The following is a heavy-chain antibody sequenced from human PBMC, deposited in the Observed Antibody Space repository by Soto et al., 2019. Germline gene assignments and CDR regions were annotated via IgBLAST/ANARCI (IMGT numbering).Heavy chain of an antibody. CDR1: GYPFTSYG. Sequence: QVQLVQSGAEVKKPGASVTVSCKASGYPFTSYGISWVRQAPGQGLAWMGWITDYNGNTNSSQKLQDRVTMTPDTSPSTAYMELRSLRSGDTAVYYCAKRRGYSNGEFDYWGQGTLVTVSS. J-gene: IGHJ4*02. CDR2: ITDYNGNT. D-gene: IGHD5-18*01. V-gene: IGHV1-18*01. CDR3: AKRRGYSNGEFDY.